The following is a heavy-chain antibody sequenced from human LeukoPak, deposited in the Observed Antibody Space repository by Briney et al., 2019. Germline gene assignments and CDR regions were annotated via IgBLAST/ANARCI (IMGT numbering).Heavy chain of an antibody. CDR1: GGSISSYY. D-gene: IGHD6-13*01. V-gene: IGHV4-59*08. Sequence: SGTLSLTCTVSGGSISSYYWSWIPQPPGKGLEWIGYIYYSGSTNYNPSLKSRVTISVDTSKNQFSLKLSSVTAADTAVYYCARRAAAGGIDYWGQGTLVTVSS. CDR2: IYYSGST. J-gene: IGHJ4*02. CDR3: ARRAAAGGIDY.